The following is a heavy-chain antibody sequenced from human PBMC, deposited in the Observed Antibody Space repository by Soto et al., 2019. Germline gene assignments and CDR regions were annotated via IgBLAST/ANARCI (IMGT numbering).Heavy chain of an antibody. V-gene: IGHV1-18*01. J-gene: IGHJ5*02. CDR2: ISAYNGNT. CDR1: GYTFTSYG. Sequence: VASVKVSCKASGYTFTSYGISWVRQAPGQGLEWMGWISAYNGNTNYAQKLQGRVTMTTDTSTSTAYMELRSLRSDDTAVYYCARDLRPYYYGSGSPTWGQGTLVTVSS. D-gene: IGHD3-10*01. CDR3: ARDLRPYYYGSGSPT.